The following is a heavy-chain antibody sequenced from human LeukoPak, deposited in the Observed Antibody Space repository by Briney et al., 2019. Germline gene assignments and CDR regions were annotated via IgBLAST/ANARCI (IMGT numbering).Heavy chain of an antibody. CDR3: ARDFQGYFDY. V-gene: IGHV1-2*02. J-gene: IGHJ4*02. Sequence: ASMKVSCKASGYTFTGYYMPWVRQAPGQGLEWMGWINPNSGGTNYAQRFQGRVTMTRDTSTSTAYMELSRLRSDDTAVYYCARDFQGYFDYWGQGTLVTVSS. CDR1: GYTFTGYY. CDR2: INPNSGGT.